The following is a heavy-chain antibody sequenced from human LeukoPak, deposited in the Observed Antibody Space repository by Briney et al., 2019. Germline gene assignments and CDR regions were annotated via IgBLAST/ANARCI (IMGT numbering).Heavy chain of an antibody. J-gene: IGHJ4*02. V-gene: IGHV3-21*04. CDR1: GFTFSSYS. CDR3: AKDEGPSVDGDYFDY. CDR2: ISSSSSYI. Sequence: GGSLRLSCAASGFTFSSYSMNWVRQAPGKGLEWVSSISSSSSYIYYADSVKGRFTISRDNSKNTLYLQMSSLRAEDTAVYYCAKDEGPSVDGDYFDYWGQGTLVTVSS. D-gene: IGHD3-10*01.